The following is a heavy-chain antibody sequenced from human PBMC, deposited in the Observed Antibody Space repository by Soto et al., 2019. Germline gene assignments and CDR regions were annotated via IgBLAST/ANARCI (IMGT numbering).Heavy chain of an antibody. CDR1: GGTFSTYA. Sequence: QVQLVQSGAEVKKPGSSVMVSCKASGGTFSTYAISWVRQAPGQGLEWMGGIIPIFGTASYAQKFQGRVTITADESTSTAYMEPRSLTSEDTAVYYCARSLGLEYYYGMDVWGQGTTVTVSS. CDR3: ARSLGLEYYYGMDV. J-gene: IGHJ6*02. D-gene: IGHD1-1*01. V-gene: IGHV1-69*12. CDR2: IIPIFGTA.